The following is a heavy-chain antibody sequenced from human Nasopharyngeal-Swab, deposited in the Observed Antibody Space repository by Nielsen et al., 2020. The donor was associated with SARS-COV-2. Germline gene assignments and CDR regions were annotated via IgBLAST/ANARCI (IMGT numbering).Heavy chain of an antibody. D-gene: IGHD3-3*01. Sequence: REAPGKGLEWIGYIYYSGSTNYNPSLKSRVTISVDTSKNQFSLKLSSVTAADTAVYYCARQIYVFWSGYGLVYYYYMDVWGKGTTVTVSS. J-gene: IGHJ6*03. V-gene: IGHV4-59*08. CDR3: ARQIYVFWSGYGLVYYYYMDV. CDR2: IYYSGST.